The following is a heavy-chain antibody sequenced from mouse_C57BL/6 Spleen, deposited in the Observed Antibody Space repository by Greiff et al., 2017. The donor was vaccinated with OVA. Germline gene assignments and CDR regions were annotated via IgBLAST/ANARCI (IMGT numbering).Heavy chain of an antibody. V-gene: IGHV2-5*01. J-gene: IGHJ2*01. Sequence: QVQLKESGPGLVQPSQSLSITCTVSGFSLTSYGVHWVRQSPGKGLEWLGVIWRGGSTDYNAAFMSRLSITKDNSKSQVFFNMNSLHSDDTAIYYCATDSSCYVHYFDYWGQGTTLTVSS. CDR3: ATDSSCYVHYFDY. D-gene: IGHD3-2*02. CDR1: GFSLTSYG. CDR2: IWRGGST.